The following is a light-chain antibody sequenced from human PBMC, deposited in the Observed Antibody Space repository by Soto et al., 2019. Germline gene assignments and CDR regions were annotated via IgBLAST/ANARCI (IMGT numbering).Light chain of an antibody. CDR2: KAS. CDR1: QTISSW. Sequence: DIQMTQSPSTLSGSVGDRVTITCRASQTISSWLAWYQQKPGKAPKLLIYKASTLKSGVPSRFSGSGSGTEFTLTISSLQPEDFATYYCQHYNSYWTVGQGSKVDIK. CDR3: QHYNSYWT. V-gene: IGKV1-5*03. J-gene: IGKJ1*01.